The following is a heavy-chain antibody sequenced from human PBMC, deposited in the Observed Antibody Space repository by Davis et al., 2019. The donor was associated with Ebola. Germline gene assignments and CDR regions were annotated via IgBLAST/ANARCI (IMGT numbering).Heavy chain of an antibody. V-gene: IGHV3-74*01. CDR3: AREYSKGYSYGHNWFDP. CDR2: INSDGSTT. CDR1: GFTFSSYG. Sequence: GESLKISCAASGFTFSSYGMHWVRQAPGKGLVWVSRINSDGSTTDYADSVKGRFTISRDYSKNTLHLQMNSLRVEDTAVYYCAREYSKGYSYGHNWFDPWGQGTVVIVSS. J-gene: IGHJ5*02. D-gene: IGHD5-18*01.